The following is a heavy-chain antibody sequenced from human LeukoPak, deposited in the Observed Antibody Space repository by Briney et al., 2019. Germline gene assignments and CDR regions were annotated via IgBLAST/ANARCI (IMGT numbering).Heavy chain of an antibody. CDR3: AKDIYVGLYGSGRRGFDY. CDR1: GFTFDDYA. D-gene: IGHD3-10*01. CDR2: IGWNSGSI. J-gene: IGHJ4*02. V-gene: IGHV3-9*01. Sequence: PGRSLRLSCAASGFTFDDYAMHWVRQAPGKGLEWVSGIGWNSGSIGYADSVKGRFTISRDNAKNSLYLQMNSLRAEDTALYYCAKDIYVGLYGSGRRGFDYWGQGTLVTVSS.